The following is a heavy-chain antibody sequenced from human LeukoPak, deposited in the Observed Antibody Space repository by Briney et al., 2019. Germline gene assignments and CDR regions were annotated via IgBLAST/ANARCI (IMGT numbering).Heavy chain of an antibody. J-gene: IGHJ3*02. D-gene: IGHD2/OR15-2a*01. V-gene: IGHV3-7*01. CDR3: ARGFYLQGNAFGI. Sequence: GGSLRLSCAASGFTFSNYWMTWVRQAPGKGLEWVANIKRDGSEKYYVDSVKGRFTITRDNAKNSLYLQMNSLRAEDTAVYSCARGFYLQGNAFGIWGQGTVVTVSS. CDR1: GFTFSNYW. CDR2: IKRDGSEK.